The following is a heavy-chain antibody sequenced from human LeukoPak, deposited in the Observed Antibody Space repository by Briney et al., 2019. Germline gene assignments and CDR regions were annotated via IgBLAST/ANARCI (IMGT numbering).Heavy chain of an antibody. D-gene: IGHD6-19*01. CDR3: AKGFEQWLTYFDF. Sequence: GGSMRLSCAASGFIFSNYAMSWVRQAPGKGLEWVSATSGSGGTTYYEDSVKGRFTISRENSKNTLYLQMNSLRADDTAVYYCAKGFEQWLTYFDFWGQGTLVTVSS. V-gene: IGHV3-23*01. CDR1: GFIFSNYA. CDR2: TSGSGGTT. J-gene: IGHJ4*02.